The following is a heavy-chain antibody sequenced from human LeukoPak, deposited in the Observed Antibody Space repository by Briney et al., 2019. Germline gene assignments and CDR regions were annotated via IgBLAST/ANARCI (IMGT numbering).Heavy chain of an antibody. D-gene: IGHD2-8*02. CDR2: TYYRSKWYN. CDR1: GDSVSSHSAT. CDR3: AREACTGDVCLRGFDP. J-gene: IGHJ5*02. V-gene: IGHV6-1*01. Sequence: SQTLSLTCAISGDSVSSHSATWTWIRASPSRGLEWLGRTYYRSKWYNDYAVSVKSRVTINPDTSKNQVSLQLNSVTPEDTAVYYCAREACTGDVCLRGFDPWGQGTLVTVSS.